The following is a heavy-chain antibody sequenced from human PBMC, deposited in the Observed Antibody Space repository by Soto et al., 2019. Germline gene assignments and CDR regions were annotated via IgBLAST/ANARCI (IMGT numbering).Heavy chain of an antibody. Sequence: QVQLVESGGGVVQPGGSLRLSCAASGFNLNTFGMHWVRQAPGKGLDWVSVISYDGNNKFYADSVTGRFTISRDTSKNTVYLQMNSLRAEDTAVYYCAKDAQSYDGWSAYSHWGQGTLVTVSS. CDR3: AKDAQSYDGWSAYSH. V-gene: IGHV3-30*18. J-gene: IGHJ4*02. CDR1: GFNLNTFG. CDR2: ISYDGNNK. D-gene: IGHD3-3*01.